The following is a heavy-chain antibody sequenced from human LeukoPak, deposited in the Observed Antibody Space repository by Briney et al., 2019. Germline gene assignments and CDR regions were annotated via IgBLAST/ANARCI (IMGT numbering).Heavy chain of an antibody. CDR3: ARVSISLFGVVTTHFDS. CDR2: INLSGST. V-gene: IGHV4-34*01. CDR1: GGSFSGSY. D-gene: IGHD3-3*01. Sequence: PSETLSLTCGVSGGSFSGSYWGWIRQPPGKGLEWIGEINLSGSTNYNSSLTSRVTISLDTSKNQFSLNLRSVTTADTAVYYCARVSISLFGVVTTHFDSWGQGTLVAVSS. J-gene: IGHJ4*02.